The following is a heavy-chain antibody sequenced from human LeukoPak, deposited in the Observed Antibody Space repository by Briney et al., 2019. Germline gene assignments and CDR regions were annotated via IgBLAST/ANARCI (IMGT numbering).Heavy chain of an antibody. CDR3: ARATALVDY. Sequence: GGSLRLSCAASGFTFSSYAMHWVRQAPGKGLEWVAVISYDGSNKYYADSVKGRFTISRDNYKNTLYLQMNSLRAEDTAVYYCARATALVDYWGQGTLVTVSS. CDR1: GFTFSSYA. V-gene: IGHV3-30*04. D-gene: IGHD5-18*01. J-gene: IGHJ4*02. CDR2: ISYDGSNK.